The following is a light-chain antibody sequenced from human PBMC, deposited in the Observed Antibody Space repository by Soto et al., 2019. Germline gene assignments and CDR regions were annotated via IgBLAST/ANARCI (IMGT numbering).Light chain of an antibody. CDR1: QSISSN. Sequence: EIVMTQSPATLSVSPGEIATLSFSASQSISSNLAWYQQKPGQAPRLLMFRTSSRATGVPARFSGSGSGTEFTLTISSLQSEDFAVYYCQQYNNWPPITFGQGTRLEIK. CDR2: RTS. CDR3: QQYNNWPPIT. V-gene: IGKV3-15*01. J-gene: IGKJ5*01.